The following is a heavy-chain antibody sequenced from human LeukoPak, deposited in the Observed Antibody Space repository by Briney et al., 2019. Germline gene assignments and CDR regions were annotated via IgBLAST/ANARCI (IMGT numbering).Heavy chain of an antibody. D-gene: IGHD5-18*01. CDR1: GYTFASYG. V-gene: IGHV1-18*01. J-gene: IGHJ4*02. Sequence: ASVKVSCKASGYTFASYGISWVRQAPGQGLEWMGWISAYNGNTNHAQKLQGRVTMTTATSTSTAYMELRSLRADDTAVYYCARDRVFVDTAIVSLVQYFDYWGQGTLVTVSS. CDR2: ISAYNGNT. CDR3: ARDRVFVDTAIVSLVQYFDY.